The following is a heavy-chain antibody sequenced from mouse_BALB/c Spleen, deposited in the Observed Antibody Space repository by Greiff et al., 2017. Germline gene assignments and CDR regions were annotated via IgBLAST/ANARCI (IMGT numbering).Heavy chain of an antibody. CDR1: GFNIKDTY. Sequence: VQLKESGAELVKPGASVKLSCTASGFNIKDTYMHWVKQRPEQGLEWIGRIDPANGNTKYDPKFQGKATITADTSSNTAYLQLSSLTSEDTAVYYCARVDGYYVLAYWGQGTLVTVSA. CDR3: ARVDGYYVLAY. V-gene: IGHV14-3*02. J-gene: IGHJ3*01. D-gene: IGHD2-3*01. CDR2: IDPANGNT.